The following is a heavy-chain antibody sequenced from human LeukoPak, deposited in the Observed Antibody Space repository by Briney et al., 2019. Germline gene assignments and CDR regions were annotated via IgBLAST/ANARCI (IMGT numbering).Heavy chain of an antibody. D-gene: IGHD6-6*01. CDR3: ARDSNLEYSSSRGLGR. CDR2: IYASGST. CDR1: GGSISSYY. V-gene: IGHV4-4*07. Sequence: SETLSLICTVSGGSISSYYWSWIRQPAGKGLEWIGRIYASGSTYYNPSLKSRVTMSEDTSKNQFSLRLTTVTAADTAVYYCARDSNLEYSSSRGLGRWGQGTLVTVSS. J-gene: IGHJ4*02.